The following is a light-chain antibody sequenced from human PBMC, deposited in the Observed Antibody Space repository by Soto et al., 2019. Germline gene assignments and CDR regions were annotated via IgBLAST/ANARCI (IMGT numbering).Light chain of an antibody. J-gene: IGKJ1*01. CDR3: QHYGSSPWT. CDR2: GAS. CDR1: QSVGSNF. Sequence: EIVLTQSPGTLSFSPGERATLSCRASQSVGSNFLAWYQQKPGQAPRLLIYGASSRATGIPDRFNGSGSGTDFTLTISRLEPEDFAVYYCQHYGSSPWTFGQGTEVEIK. V-gene: IGKV3-20*01.